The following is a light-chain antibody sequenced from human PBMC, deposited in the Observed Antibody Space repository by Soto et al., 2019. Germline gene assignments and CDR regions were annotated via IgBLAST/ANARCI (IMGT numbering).Light chain of an antibody. CDR1: QSVSSSY. Sequence: EIVLTQSPGTLSLSPGERATLSCRASQSVSSSYLAWYQQKPGQAPRLLIYGASSRATGIPDRFSGSGSGTDFTLTISRLEPEDFAVYSCQQYGSSPYTVGPGTKLESK. CDR3: QQYGSSPYT. CDR2: GAS. V-gene: IGKV3-20*01. J-gene: IGKJ2*01.